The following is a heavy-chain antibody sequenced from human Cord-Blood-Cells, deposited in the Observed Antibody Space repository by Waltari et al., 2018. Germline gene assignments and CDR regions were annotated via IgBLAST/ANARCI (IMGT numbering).Heavy chain of an antibody. CDR2: IYYSGST. V-gene: IGHV4-39*01. D-gene: IGHD7-27*01. Sequence: QLQLQESGPGLVKPSETLSLTCHVPGGYISSSSYYWGWLRQPPGKGLEWFGSIYYSGSTYYNPSLKSRVTISVDTSKNQFSLKLSSVTAADTAVYYCVALTGDLYWGQGTLVTVSS. CDR3: VALTGDLY. J-gene: IGHJ4*02. CDR1: GGYISSSSYY.